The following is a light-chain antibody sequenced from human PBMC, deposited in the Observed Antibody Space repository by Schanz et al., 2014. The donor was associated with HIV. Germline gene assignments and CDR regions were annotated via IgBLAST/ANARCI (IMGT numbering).Light chain of an antibody. CDR1: QSVSSSY. J-gene: IGKJ4*01. V-gene: IGKV3-20*01. CDR3: QHYDISRGT. Sequence: EIVLTQSPGTLSLSPGERATLSCRASQSVSSSYLAWYQQKPGQAPRLLIYGASSRATGIPDRFRGDGSGTDFSLTISRLEPEDFATYYCQHYDISRGTFGGGTRVEIK. CDR2: GAS.